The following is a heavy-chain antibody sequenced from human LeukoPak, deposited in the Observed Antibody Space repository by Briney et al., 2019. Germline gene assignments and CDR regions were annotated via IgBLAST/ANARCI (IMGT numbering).Heavy chain of an antibody. CDR2: IYYSANT. D-gene: IGHD6-19*01. CDR1: GGSISNYS. Sequence: NPSETLSLTCTVSGGSISNYSWSWIWQPPGKGLEWIGSIYYSANTNYNPSLKSRVTISIHTSKNQFSLKLSSVTAADTAVYYCASATGIAVAGYFDYWGQGTLVTVSS. J-gene: IGHJ4*02. CDR3: ASATGIAVAGYFDY. V-gene: IGHV4-59*08.